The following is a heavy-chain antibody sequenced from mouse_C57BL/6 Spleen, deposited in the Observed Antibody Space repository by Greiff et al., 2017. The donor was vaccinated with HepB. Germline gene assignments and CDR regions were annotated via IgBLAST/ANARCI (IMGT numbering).Heavy chain of an antibody. V-gene: IGHV1-55*01. Sequence: VQLQQSGAELVKPGASVKMSCKASGYTFTSYWITWVKQRPGQGLEWIGDIYPGSGSTNYNEKFKSKATLTVDTSSSTAYMQLSSLTSEDSAVYYCARNYDYDGRTDYWGQGTTLTVSS. D-gene: IGHD2-4*01. CDR1: GYTFTSYW. J-gene: IGHJ2*01. CDR2: IYPGSGST. CDR3: ARNYDYDGRTDY.